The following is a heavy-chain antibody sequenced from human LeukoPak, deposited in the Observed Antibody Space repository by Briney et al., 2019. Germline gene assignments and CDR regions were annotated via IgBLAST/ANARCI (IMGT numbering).Heavy chain of an antibody. Sequence: GRSLRLSCAASGFTFSSYAMHWVRQAPGKGLEWVAVISYDGSNEYYADSVKGRFTISRDNSKNTLYLQMNSLRAEDTAVYYCARDSQQLVLDYWGQGTLVTVSS. D-gene: IGHD6-13*01. CDR1: GFTFSSYA. J-gene: IGHJ4*02. V-gene: IGHV3-30*04. CDR3: ARDSQQLVLDY. CDR2: ISYDGSNE.